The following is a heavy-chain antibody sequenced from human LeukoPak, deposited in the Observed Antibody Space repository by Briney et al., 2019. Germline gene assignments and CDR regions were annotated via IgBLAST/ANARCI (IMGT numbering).Heavy chain of an antibody. V-gene: IGHV3-23*01. J-gene: IGHJ4*02. Sequence: GGSLRLSCAASGFTFSSYAMSWVRQAPGKGLEWVSAISSSGGSTYYADSVKGRFTISRDNSKNTLYLQMNSLRAEDTAVYYCAKDESSGWQRFDYWGQGTLVTVSS. CDR1: GFTFSSYA. CDR3: AKDESSGWQRFDY. D-gene: IGHD6-19*01. CDR2: ISSSGGST.